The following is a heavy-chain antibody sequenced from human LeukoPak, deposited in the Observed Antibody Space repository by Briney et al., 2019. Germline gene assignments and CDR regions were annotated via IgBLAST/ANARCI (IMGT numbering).Heavy chain of an antibody. CDR2: INWNGGST. J-gene: IGHJ5*02. V-gene: IGHV3-20*04. Sequence: PGGSLRLSCAASGFTFDDYGMSWVRQAPGKGLEWVSGINWNGGSTGYADSVKGRFTISRDNAKNSLYLQMNSLRAEDTAVYYCAKDRIAARTFDPWGQGTLVTVSS. D-gene: IGHD6-6*01. CDR3: AKDRIAARTFDP. CDR1: GFTFDDYG.